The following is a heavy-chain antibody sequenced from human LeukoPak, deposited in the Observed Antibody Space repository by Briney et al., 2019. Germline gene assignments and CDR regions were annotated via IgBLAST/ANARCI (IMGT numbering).Heavy chain of an antibody. V-gene: IGHV3-23*01. Sequence: GGSLRLSCAASGISFWRHAMNWVRQAPGKGLEWVSGIYGAATATYYADSVKGRFTISRDNSKNTVWLQMNSLRAEDTAVYYCAKDLPNYYDSSGYPSWGQGTLVTVSS. CDR3: AKDLPNYYDSSGYPS. J-gene: IGHJ5*02. CDR1: GISFWRHA. D-gene: IGHD3-22*01. CDR2: IYGAATAT.